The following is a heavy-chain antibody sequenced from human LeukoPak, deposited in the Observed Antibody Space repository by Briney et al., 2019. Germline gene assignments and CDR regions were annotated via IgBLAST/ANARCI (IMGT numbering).Heavy chain of an antibody. V-gene: IGHV4-59*01. D-gene: IGHD6-6*01. CDR2: IYYSGST. J-gene: IGHJ3*02. Sequence: SETLSLTCTVSGGSISSYYWGWIRQPPGKGLEWIGYIYYSGSTNYNPSLKSRVTISVDTSKNQFSLKLSSVTAADTAVYYCAREMYSSSSVAFDIWGQGTMVTVSS. CDR3: AREMYSSSSVAFDI. CDR1: GGSISSYY.